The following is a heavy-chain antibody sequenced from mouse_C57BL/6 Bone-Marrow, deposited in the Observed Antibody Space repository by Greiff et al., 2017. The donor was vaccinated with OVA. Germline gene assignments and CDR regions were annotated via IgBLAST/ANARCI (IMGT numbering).Heavy chain of an antibody. J-gene: IGHJ3*01. CDR1: GFTFSSYA. D-gene: IGHD2-4*01. V-gene: IGHV5-9-1*02. Sequence: DVQLVESGEGLVKPGGSLKLSCAASGFTFSSYAMSWVRQTPEKRLEWVAYISSGGDYIYYADTVKGRFTISRDNARNTLYLQMSSLKSEDTAMYYCTRVTLYDYDVGAWFAYWGQGTLVTVSA. CDR2: ISSGGDYI. CDR3: TRVTLYDYDVGAWFAY.